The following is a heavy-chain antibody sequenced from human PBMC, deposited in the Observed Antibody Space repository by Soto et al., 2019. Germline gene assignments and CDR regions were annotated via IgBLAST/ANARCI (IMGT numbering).Heavy chain of an antibody. V-gene: IGHV4-30-2*01. D-gene: IGHD3-3*01. CDR3: ATGLRFLSFDP. J-gene: IGHJ5*02. CDR1: GGSISSGGYS. CDR2: IYHSGST. Sequence: QLQLQESGSGLVKPSQTLSLTCAVSGGSISSGGYSWSWIRQPPGKGLEWSGYIYHSGSTYYNPSLKSRVPISVDRSKNQFSLKLSSVTAADTAVYYCATGLRFLSFDPWGQGTLVTGSS.